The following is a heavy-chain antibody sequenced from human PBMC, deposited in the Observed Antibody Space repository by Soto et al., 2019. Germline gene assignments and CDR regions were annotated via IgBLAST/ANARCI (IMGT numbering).Heavy chain of an antibody. CDR1: GGSISSGGYY. D-gene: IGHD3-22*01. Sequence: SETLSLTCTVSGGSISSGGYYWSWISQHPGKGLEWIGYIYYSGSTYYNPSLKSRVTISVDTSKNQFSLKLSSVTAADTAVYYCAIGSDYYDSSGSNYFDYWGQGTLVTVSS. CDR3: AIGSDYYDSSGSNYFDY. J-gene: IGHJ4*02. V-gene: IGHV4-31*03. CDR2: IYYSGST.